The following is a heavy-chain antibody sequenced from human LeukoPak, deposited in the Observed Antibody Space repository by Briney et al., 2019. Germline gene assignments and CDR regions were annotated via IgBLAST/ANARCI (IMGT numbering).Heavy chain of an antibody. V-gene: IGHV3-30*03. CDR3: AREGGATAFDY. CDR2: ISYDGSSK. Sequence: PGRSLRLSCAASGFTFSSYGMHWVRQAPGKGLEWVAVISYDGSSKYYADSVKGRFTISRDNSKNTLYLQMNSLRAEDTAVYYCAREGGATAFDYWGQGTLVTVAS. CDR1: GFTFSSYG. D-gene: IGHD1-26*01. J-gene: IGHJ4*02.